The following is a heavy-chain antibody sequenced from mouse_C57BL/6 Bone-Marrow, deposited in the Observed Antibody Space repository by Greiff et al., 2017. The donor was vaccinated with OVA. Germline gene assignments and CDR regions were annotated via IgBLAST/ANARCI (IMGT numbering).Heavy chain of an antibody. CDR2: IRNKANGYTT. D-gene: IGHD4-1*01. J-gene: IGHJ1*03. Sequence: EVKLVESGGGLVQPGGSLSLSCAASGFTFTDYYMSWVRQPPGKALEWLGFIRNKANGYTTEYSASVKGRFTISRDNSQSILYLQMNALRAEDSATYYCASPSRTVTYWYCDVWGTGTTVTVSS. CDR3: ASPSRTVTYWYCDV. CDR1: GFTFTDYY. V-gene: IGHV7-3*01.